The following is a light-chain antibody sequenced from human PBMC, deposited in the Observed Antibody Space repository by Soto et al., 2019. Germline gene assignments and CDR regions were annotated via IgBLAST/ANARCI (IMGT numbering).Light chain of an antibody. CDR2: AAS. CDR3: QQYYSYPLT. J-gene: IGKJ1*01. V-gene: IGKV1-9*01. CDR1: QGISSY. Sequence: DIQLTQSPSFLSASVGDRVTITCRASQGISSYLAWYQQKPGKAPKLLIYAASTLQSGVPSRFSGSGSGTDFTLTISCLQSEDFATYYCQQYYSYPLTFGQGIKVDIK.